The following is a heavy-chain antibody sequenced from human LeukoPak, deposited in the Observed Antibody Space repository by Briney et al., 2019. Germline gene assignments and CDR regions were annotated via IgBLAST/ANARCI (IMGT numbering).Heavy chain of an antibody. Sequence: GGSLRLSCAASGFTVSSNYMSWVRQAPGKGLEWVSVIYSGGSTYYADSVKGRFTISRDNSKNTLYLQMNSLRAEDTAVYYCAKEERPNWANWFDPWGQGTLVTVSS. CDR3: AKEERPNWANWFDP. CDR1: GFTVSSNY. V-gene: IGHV3-53*01. J-gene: IGHJ5*02. D-gene: IGHD1-1*01. CDR2: IYSGGST.